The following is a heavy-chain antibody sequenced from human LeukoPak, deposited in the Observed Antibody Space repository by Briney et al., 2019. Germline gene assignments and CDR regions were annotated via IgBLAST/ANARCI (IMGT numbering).Heavy chain of an antibody. CDR3: ARAGGFYRPLDY. D-gene: IGHD3-3*01. Sequence: SETLSLTCGVSGGSVINTNWWTWVRQPPGKGLEWIGEFHLDGRTNYNPSLQSRLAMSVDVSENQVSLKLTSVTAADTAVFYCARAGGFYRPLDYSGQGTLVSVSS. CDR2: FHLDGRT. CDR1: GGSVINTNW. J-gene: IGHJ4*02. V-gene: IGHV4-4*02.